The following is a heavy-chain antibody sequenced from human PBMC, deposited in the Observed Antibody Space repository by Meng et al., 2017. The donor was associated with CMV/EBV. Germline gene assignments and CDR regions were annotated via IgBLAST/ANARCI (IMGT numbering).Heavy chain of an antibody. J-gene: IGHJ6*02. CDR1: GFTFSSYD. CDR2: IGTAGDT. V-gene: IGHV3-13*01. Sequence: GESLKISCAASGFTFSSYDMHLVRQATGKGLEWVSAIGTAGDTYYPGSVKGRFTISRENAKNSLYLQMNSLRAGDTAVYYCARERNGMDVWGQGTTVTVSS. CDR3: ARERNGMDV.